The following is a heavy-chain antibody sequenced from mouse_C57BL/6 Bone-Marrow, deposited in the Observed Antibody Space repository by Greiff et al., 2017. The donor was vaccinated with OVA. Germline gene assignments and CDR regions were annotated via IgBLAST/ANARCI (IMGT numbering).Heavy chain of an antibody. CDR1: GYTFTSYG. CDR2: IYPRSGNT. CDR3: ARDMD. D-gene: IGHD1-1*02. Sequence: VNVVESGAELARPGASVKLSCKASGYTFTSYGISWVKQRTGQGLEWIGEIYPRSGNTYYNEKFKGKATLTADKSSSTAYMELRSLTSEDSAVYFCARDMDWGQGTTLTVSS. J-gene: IGHJ2*01. V-gene: IGHV1-81*01.